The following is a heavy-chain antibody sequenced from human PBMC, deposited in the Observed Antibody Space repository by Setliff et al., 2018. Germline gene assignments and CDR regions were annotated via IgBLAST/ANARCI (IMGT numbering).Heavy chain of an antibody. V-gene: IGHV1-69*01. CDR2: IIPIFGTA. CDR1: GGTFSSYA. J-gene: IGHJ5*02. D-gene: IGHD3-3*01. Sequence: FKASGGTFSSYAISWVRQAPGQGLEWMGGIIPIFGTANYAQKFQGRVTITADESTSTAYMELSSLRSEDTAVYYCARGYRGYYNFWSGSQGANWFDPWGQGTLVTVSS. CDR3: ARGYRGYYNFWSGSQGANWFDP.